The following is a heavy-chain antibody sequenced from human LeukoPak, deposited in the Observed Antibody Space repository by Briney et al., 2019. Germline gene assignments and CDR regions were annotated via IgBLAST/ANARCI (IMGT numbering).Heavy chain of an antibody. J-gene: IGHJ4*02. Sequence: GGSLRLSCAVSGFTFSSYGMHWVRQAPGKGLEWVAFIRYDGSNKYYADSVKGRFTISRDNSKNTLYLQMNSLRAEDTAVYYCAEVVGDYDILTGYYFEYWGQGTLVTVSS. CDR2: IRYDGSNK. CDR3: AEVVGDYDILTGYYFEY. V-gene: IGHV3-30*02. CDR1: GFTFSSYG. D-gene: IGHD3-9*01.